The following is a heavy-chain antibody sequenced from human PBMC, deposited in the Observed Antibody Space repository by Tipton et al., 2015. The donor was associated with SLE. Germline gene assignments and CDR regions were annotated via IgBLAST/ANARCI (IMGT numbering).Heavy chain of an antibody. J-gene: IGHJ4*02. Sequence: GLVKPSQTLSLTCAISGDSVSNKSAAWNWIRQSPSRGLEWLGRTYYRSKWYNDYALSVKSRITVYPDTSEDHFSLHLNSVTPGDTAVYFCARGGSTNWAFDYWGQGALVTVSS. D-gene: IGHD1-1*01. CDR2: TYYRSKWYN. CDR1: GDSVSNKSAA. V-gene: IGHV6-1*01. CDR3: ARGGSTNWAFDY.